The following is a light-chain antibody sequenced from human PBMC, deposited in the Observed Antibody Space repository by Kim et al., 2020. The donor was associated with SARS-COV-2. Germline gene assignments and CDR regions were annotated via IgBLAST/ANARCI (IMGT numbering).Light chain of an antibody. CDR1: SGSIASNY. V-gene: IGLV6-57*03. CDR2: EDH. J-gene: IGLJ1*01. Sequence: GKTVTISCTRSSGSIASNYVQWYQQRPGSAPTTVIYEDHQRPSGVPDRFSGSIDRSSNSASLTISGLKTEDEADYYCQSYDSSNYVFGTGTKVTVL. CDR3: QSYDSSNYV.